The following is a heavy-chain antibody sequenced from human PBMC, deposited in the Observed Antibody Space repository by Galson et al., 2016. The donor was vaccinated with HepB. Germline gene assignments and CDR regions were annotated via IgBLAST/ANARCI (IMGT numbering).Heavy chain of an antibody. CDR2: LYRDGLT. J-gene: IGHJ4*02. V-gene: IGHV3-66*01. Sequence: SLRLSCAASGFVVSSTYMAWVRQAPGRGLECVSLLYRDGLTYYADSVKGRFTIPRDNSKNTFYLQMNSLRADDTAVYCCARDGRQDRGSIFDYWGQGTLVTVSS. CDR1: GFVVSSTY. CDR3: ARDGRQDRGSIFDY. D-gene: IGHD6-6*01.